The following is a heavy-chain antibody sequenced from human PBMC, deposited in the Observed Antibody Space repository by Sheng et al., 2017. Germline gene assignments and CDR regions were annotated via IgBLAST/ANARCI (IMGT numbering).Heavy chain of an antibody. CDR2: IGTAGDT. J-gene: IGHJ4*02. CDR3: ARGRSGFGVVIYHVVPTFDY. Sequence: EVQLVESGGGLVQPGGSLRLSCAASGFTFSSYDMHWVRQATGKGLEWVSAIGTAGDTYYPGSVKGRFTISRENAKNSLYLQMNSLRAGDTAVYYCARGRSGFGVVIYHVVPTFDYWGQGTLVTVSS. V-gene: IGHV3-13*01. CDR1: GFTFSSYD. D-gene: IGHD3-3*01.